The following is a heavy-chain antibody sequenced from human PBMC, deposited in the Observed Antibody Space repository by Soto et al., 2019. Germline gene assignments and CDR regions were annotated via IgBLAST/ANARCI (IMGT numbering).Heavy chain of an antibody. CDR2: INYSGTT. J-gene: IGHJ4*02. V-gene: IGHV4-34*01. Sequence: QVQLQQWGAGLLKPSETLSLTCAVYGGSFSGYFWSWIRQPPGKGLEWIGEINYSGTTNYNPSLKSRVIISVDTSKNQFSLKLSSVTAADTAVYYCARGNDDYGSGSYAGEDYFDSWGQGTLVAVSS. CDR3: ARGNDDYGSGSYAGEDYFDS. D-gene: IGHD3-10*01. CDR1: GGSFSGYF.